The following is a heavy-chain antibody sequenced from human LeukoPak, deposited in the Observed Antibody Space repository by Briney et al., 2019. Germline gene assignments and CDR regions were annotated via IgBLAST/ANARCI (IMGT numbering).Heavy chain of an antibody. J-gene: IGHJ4*02. CDR1: GFTFSSYG. V-gene: IGHV3-33*06. Sequence: PGRSLRLSCAASGFTFSSYGMHWVRQAPGKGLEWVAVIWYDGSNKYYADSVKGRFTISRDNSKNTVYLQMNSLTADDTAVYYCAKTTVGYSSGRYPGWPADCWGREPWSPSPQ. D-gene: IGHD6-19*01. CDR2: IWYDGSNK. CDR3: AKTTVGYSSGRYPGWPADC.